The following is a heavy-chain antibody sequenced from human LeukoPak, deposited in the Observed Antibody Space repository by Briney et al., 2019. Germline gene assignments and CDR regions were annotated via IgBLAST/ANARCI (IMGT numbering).Heavy chain of an antibody. CDR3: ARDRDSSWYHGNWFDP. CDR1: GFTFSSYW. J-gene: IGHJ5*02. Sequence: GGSLRLSCAASGFTFSSYWMHWVRQAPGKGLVWVSRINSDGSSTSYADSVKGRFTIPRDNAKNTLYLQMNSLRAEDTAVYYCARDRDSSWYHGNWFDPWGQGTLVTVSS. V-gene: IGHV3-74*01. D-gene: IGHD6-13*01. CDR2: INSDGSST.